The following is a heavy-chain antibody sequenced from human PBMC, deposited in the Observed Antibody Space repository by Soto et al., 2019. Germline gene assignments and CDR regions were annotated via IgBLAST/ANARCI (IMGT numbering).Heavy chain of an antibody. J-gene: IGHJ6*02. D-gene: IGHD4-17*01. CDR1: SGPDRSHN. V-gene: IGHV4-59*08. Sequence: QVQLQQSGPRLVKPSETLSLTCTVSSGPDRSHNWGWIRQPPGRGLEWIGYVYYTGDTAYNPSLRGRVTISADTSTNATSLTLISVTAADTAVYYCVRQGIDYLHGLVDVWGQGTTVSVSS. CDR2: VYYTGDT. CDR3: VRQGIDYLHGLVDV.